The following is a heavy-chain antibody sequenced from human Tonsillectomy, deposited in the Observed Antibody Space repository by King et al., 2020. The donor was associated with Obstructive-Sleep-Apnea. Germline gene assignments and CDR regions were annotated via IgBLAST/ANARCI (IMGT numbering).Heavy chain of an antibody. D-gene: IGHD1-14*01. V-gene: IGHV3-30*03. CDR1: GFTFSNYG. Sequence: VQLVESGGGVVQPGRSLRLSCAASGFTFSNYGMHWVRQAPGEGLEWVAIISYDGSDKYYADSLKGRFTISRDNSKSTLYLQMNSLRPEDTAVYYCGGYKWFDPWGQGTLVTVSS. CDR3: GGYKWFDP. CDR2: ISYDGSDK. J-gene: IGHJ5*02.